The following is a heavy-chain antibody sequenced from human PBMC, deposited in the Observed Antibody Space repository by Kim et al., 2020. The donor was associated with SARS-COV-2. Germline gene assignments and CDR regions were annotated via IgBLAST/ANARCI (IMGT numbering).Heavy chain of an antibody. Sequence: FQGRVTITADESTSTAYMELSSLRSEDTAVYYCAIPWGYDILTGYYTFDYWGQGTLVTVSS. J-gene: IGHJ4*02. D-gene: IGHD3-9*01. V-gene: IGHV1-69*01. CDR3: AIPWGYDILTGYYTFDY.